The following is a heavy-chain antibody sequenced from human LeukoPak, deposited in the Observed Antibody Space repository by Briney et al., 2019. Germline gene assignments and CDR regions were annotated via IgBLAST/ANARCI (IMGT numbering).Heavy chain of an antibody. CDR2: IYYSGST. J-gene: IGHJ5*02. D-gene: IGHD4-17*01. V-gene: IGHV4-39*07. CDR1: GGSISSSSYY. Sequence: SETLSLTCTVSGGSISSSSYYWGWIRQPPGKGLEWSGSIYYSGSTNYNPSLKSRVTISVDTSKNQFSLKLSSVTAADTAVYYCARGDYGDYESGIDWFDPWGQGTLVTVSS. CDR3: ARGDYGDYESGIDWFDP.